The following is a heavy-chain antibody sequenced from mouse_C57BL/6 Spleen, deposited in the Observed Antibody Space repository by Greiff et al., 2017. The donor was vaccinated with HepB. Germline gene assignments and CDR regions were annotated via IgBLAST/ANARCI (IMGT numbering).Heavy chain of an antibody. V-gene: IGHV1-5*01. J-gene: IGHJ3*01. CDR1: GYTFTSYW. D-gene: IGHD1-1*01. CDR2: IYPGNSDT. CDR3: TSITTVVARGFAY. Sequence: EVQLQESGTVLARPGASVKMSCKTSGYTFTSYWMHWVKQRPGQGLEWTGAIYPGNSDTSYNQKFKGKAKLTAVTSASTAYMELSSLTNADSAVYYCTSITTVVARGFAYWGQGTLVTVSA.